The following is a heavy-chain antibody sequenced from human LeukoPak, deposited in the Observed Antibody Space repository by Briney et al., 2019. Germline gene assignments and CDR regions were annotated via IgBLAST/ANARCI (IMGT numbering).Heavy chain of an antibody. J-gene: IGHJ4*02. Sequence: GGSLRLSCAASGFTFSSYAMSGVRQAPGKGREWVSAISGSGGSTYYADSVKGRFTVSRDNAKNSLYLQMNSMRAEDTAVYYCARDTYYDFWSGYYPSGSDYWGQGTLVTVSS. D-gene: IGHD3-3*01. V-gene: IGHV3-23*01. CDR1: GFTFSSYA. CDR3: ARDTYYDFWSGYYPSGSDY. CDR2: ISGSGGST.